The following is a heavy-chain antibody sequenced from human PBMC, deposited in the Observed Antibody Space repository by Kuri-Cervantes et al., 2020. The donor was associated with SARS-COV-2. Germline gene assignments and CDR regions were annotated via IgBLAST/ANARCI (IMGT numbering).Heavy chain of an antibody. CDR1: GGSISSSSYY. CDR2: IYYSGST. CDR3: ARVPWFRELTFNWFDP. D-gene: IGHD3-10*01. Sequence: ESLKISCTVSGGSISSSSYYWGWIRQPPGKGLEWIGSIYYSGSTYYNPSLKSRVTISVDTSKNQFSLQLNSVTPEDTAVYYCARVPWFRELTFNWFDPWGQGTLVTVSS. V-gene: IGHV4-39*01. J-gene: IGHJ5*02.